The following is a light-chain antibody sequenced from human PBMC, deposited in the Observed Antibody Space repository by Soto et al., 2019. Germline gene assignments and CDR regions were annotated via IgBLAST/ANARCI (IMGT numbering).Light chain of an antibody. CDR3: HQYDDSPRT. CDR1: QSLNTNY. V-gene: IGKV3-20*01. Sequence: EIVLTQSPGTLSLSPGERATLSCRASQSLNTNYLAWYQQKPGQAPRLLIYGASSRATDIPDRFSGSGSGTDFTLTISRLEPEDLAVYYCHQYDDSPRTFGQGTKVDI. CDR2: GAS. J-gene: IGKJ1*01.